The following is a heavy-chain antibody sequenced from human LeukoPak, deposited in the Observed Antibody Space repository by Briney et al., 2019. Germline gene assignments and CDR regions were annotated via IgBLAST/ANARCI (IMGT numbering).Heavy chain of an antibody. V-gene: IGHV3-23*01. D-gene: IGHD6-13*01. CDR3: AKGPYSTSWYYFDS. CDR2: ISGSGDIT. Sequence: GGSLRLSCTASGFTFSSYAMSWVRQAPGQGLEWVSTISGSGDITDYADSVKGRFAISRDNSKNTLYLQMNTLRAEGTAVYYCAKGPYSTSWYYFDSWGQGTLVTVSS. J-gene: IGHJ4*02. CDR1: GFTFSSYA.